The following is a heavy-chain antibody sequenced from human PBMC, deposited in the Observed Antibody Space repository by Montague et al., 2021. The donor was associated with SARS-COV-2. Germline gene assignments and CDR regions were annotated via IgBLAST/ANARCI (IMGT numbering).Heavy chain of an antibody. J-gene: IGHJ4*02. D-gene: IGHD6-13*01. Sequence: SETLSLTCTVSGGSISSYYWSWIRQPPGKGLEWIGEINHSGSTNYNPSLKSRVTISVDTSKNQFSLKLSSVTAADTAVYYCARGHYSSSWYGIRYYFDYWGQGTLVTVSP. CDR1: GGSISSYY. CDR3: ARGHYSSSWYGIRYYFDY. V-gene: IGHV4-34*01. CDR2: INHSGST.